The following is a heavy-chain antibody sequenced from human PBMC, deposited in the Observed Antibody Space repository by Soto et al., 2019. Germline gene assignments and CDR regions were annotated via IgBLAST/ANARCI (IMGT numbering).Heavy chain of an antibody. J-gene: IGHJ4*02. CDR3: ARGSIAVAGRNQLDY. D-gene: IGHD6-19*01. Sequence: QVQLVQCGPEVKKTGASVKVSCRASGYFFTSYAIHWVRQAPGPRLEWLGWINAANGHTKYSQNFQGRVIITRDTSANTVYMEVSSLKSGDTAVYYCARGSIAVAGRNQLDYWGQGTRVTVFS. CDR2: INAANGHT. V-gene: IGHV1-3*01. CDR1: GYFFTSYA.